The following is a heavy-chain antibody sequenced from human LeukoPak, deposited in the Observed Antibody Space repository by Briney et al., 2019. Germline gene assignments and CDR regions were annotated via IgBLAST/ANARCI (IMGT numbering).Heavy chain of an antibody. CDR3: ARDSGSFYDILTGYYSQGLDS. CDR2: ISAYNGNT. J-gene: IGHJ4*02. D-gene: IGHD3-9*01. Sequence: ASVKVSCKASGYTFLSYGISWVRQAPGQGLEWMGWISAYNGNTNYAQKLQGRVTMTTDTSTSTAYMELRSLRSDDTAVYYCARDSGSFYDILTGYYSQGLDSWGQGTLVTVSS. CDR1: GYTFLSYG. V-gene: IGHV1-18*01.